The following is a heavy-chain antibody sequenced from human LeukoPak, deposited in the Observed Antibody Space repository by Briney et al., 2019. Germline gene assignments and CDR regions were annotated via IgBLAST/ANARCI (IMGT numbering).Heavy chain of an antibody. Sequence: PGGSLRLSCAASGFTFSNYAMIWVRQAPGKGLEWVGFIRSKAYGGTTEYAASVKGRFTISRDDSKSIAYLQMNSLKTEDTAVYYCTTVIAPYGDYVPISRPSRVEVDYWGQGTLVTVSS. CDR3: TTVIAPYGDYVPISRPSRVEVDY. D-gene: IGHD4-17*01. CDR2: IRSKAYGGTT. V-gene: IGHV3-49*04. J-gene: IGHJ4*02. CDR1: GFTFSNYA.